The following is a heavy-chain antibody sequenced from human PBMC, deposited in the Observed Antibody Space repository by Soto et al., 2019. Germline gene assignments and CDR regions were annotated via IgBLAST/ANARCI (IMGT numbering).Heavy chain of an antibody. V-gene: IGHV5-51*01. CDR3: ARGGVSTRTFDY. Sequence: PVESLNIWCQVSGYNFAGYWIAWVLQMPGKRLELMGIIYPSDSDTRYRPSFQGQVTISADKSISSAYLQWSSLRASDTAMYYCARGGVSTRTFDYWGQGTPVTVSS. CDR1: GYNFAGYW. CDR2: IYPSDSDT. D-gene: IGHD3-3*01. J-gene: IGHJ4*02.